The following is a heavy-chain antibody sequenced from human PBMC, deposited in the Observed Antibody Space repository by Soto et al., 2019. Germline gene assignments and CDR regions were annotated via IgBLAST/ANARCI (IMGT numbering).Heavy chain of an antibody. D-gene: IGHD6-19*01. J-gene: IGHJ1*01. CDR2: ISYGGSNK. V-gene: IGHV3-30*18. CDR3: AKDLRAVAGLED. Sequence: QVQLVESGGGVVQPGGSLRLSCAASGFTFSSYGMHWVRQAPGKGLEWVAVISYGGSNKYYADSVKGRFTISRDNSKNTLYRQRNSLRAEDTVVYCCAKDLRAVAGLEDWGQGNLVNVAS. CDR1: GFTFSSYG.